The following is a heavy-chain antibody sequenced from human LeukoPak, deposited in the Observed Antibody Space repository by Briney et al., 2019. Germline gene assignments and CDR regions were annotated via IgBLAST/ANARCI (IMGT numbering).Heavy chain of an antibody. Sequence: GGSLRLSRTASGLTFSTSGFNWVRQAPGKGLEWVASIGPTGSDRYHADSIKGRFTISRDNANNFLYLQVNSLRAEDTAVYFCATETNGRHYDYWGQGTRLTVSS. CDR3: ATETNGRHYDY. CDR2: IGPTGSDR. J-gene: IGHJ4*02. D-gene: IGHD1-14*01. CDR1: GLTFSTSG. V-gene: IGHV3-21*06.